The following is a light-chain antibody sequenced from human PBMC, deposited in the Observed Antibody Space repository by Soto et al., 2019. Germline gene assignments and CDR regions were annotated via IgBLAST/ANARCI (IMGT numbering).Light chain of an antibody. V-gene: IGKV3-20*01. CDR2: DIS. Sequence: IVLTQSPDTLSLSPGERATLSCRASQTVNSIYLAWFQQKPGQSPRLLIYDISTRATGIPDRIRASGSGTDFTLTISRLEPEDSAVYYCQLYGDSPTFGGRTKADIK. CDR3: QLYGDSPT. J-gene: IGKJ4*01. CDR1: QTVNSIY.